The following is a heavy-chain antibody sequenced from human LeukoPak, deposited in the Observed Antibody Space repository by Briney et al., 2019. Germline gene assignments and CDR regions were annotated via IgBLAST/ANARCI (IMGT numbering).Heavy chain of an antibody. Sequence: PGGSLRLSCAASGFTFSSYAMSWVRQAPGKGLEWVSAISGSGGSTYYADSVKGRFTISRDNSKDTLYLQMNSLRAEDTAVYYCAKVRSIAAAEAIDYWGQGTLVTVSS. CDR1: GFTFSSYA. V-gene: IGHV3-23*01. J-gene: IGHJ4*02. D-gene: IGHD6-13*01. CDR3: AKVRSIAAAEAIDY. CDR2: ISGSGGST.